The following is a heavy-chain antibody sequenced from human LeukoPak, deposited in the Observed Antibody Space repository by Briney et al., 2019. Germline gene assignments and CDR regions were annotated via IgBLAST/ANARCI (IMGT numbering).Heavy chain of an antibody. CDR2: IKQDGSEK. D-gene: IGHD2-2*01. V-gene: IGHV3-7*01. CDR1: GFTFSDHY. Sequence: GGSLRLSCAASGFTFSDHYMSWVRQAPGKGPEWVANIKQDGSEKYYVDSVRGRFTISRDNARTSLYLQMNSLRAEDTAVYYCATHCSSVSCSLATFDIWGQGTMVTVSS. CDR3: ATHCSSVSCSLATFDI. J-gene: IGHJ3*02.